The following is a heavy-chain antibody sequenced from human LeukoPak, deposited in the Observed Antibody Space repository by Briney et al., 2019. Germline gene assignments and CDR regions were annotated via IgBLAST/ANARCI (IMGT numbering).Heavy chain of an antibody. V-gene: IGHV3-21*01. Sequence: GGSLRLSCAASGFTFSSYSMNWVRQAPGKGLEWVSSISSSSSYIYYADSVKGRFTFSRDNAKNSLYLQMNSLRAEDTAVYYCARSRSSTWYFDYWGQGTLVTVSS. CDR2: ISSSSSYI. D-gene: IGHD6-13*01. J-gene: IGHJ4*02. CDR1: GFTFSSYS. CDR3: ARSRSSTWYFDY.